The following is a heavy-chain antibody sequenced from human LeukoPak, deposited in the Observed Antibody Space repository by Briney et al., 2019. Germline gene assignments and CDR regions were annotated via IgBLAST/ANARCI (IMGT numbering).Heavy chain of an antibody. CDR2: INPKSGGT. CDR1: GYTFTGYY. V-gene: IGHV1-2*02. J-gene: IGHJ3*02. D-gene: IGHD7-27*01. Sequence: GASVKVSCKASGYTFTGYYMQWVRQAPGHGLEWVGWINPKSGGTNYAQNFQGRVTMTRDTSISTAYIDLNRLTSDDTAVYYCAREQSGERTLDIWGQGTMVTVSS. CDR3: AREQSGERTLDI.